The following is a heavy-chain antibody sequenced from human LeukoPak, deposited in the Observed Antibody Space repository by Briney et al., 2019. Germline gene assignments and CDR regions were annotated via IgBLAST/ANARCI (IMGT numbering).Heavy chain of an antibody. CDR3: ARRNYHFDF. D-gene: IGHD1-7*01. V-gene: IGHV1-18*01. J-gene: IGHJ4*02. Sequence: ASVKVSCKASGYIFSNYGISWVRQAPGQGREGVGWISPHNGKTYYAQKFQGRVTVTTDTSTSTAYMEPKSLTSDDTAFYYCARRNYHFDFWGQGTLVTVSS. CDR1: GYIFSNYG. CDR2: ISPHNGKT.